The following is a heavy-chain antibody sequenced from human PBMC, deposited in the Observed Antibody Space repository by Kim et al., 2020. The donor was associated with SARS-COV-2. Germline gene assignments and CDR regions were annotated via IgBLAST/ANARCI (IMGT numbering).Heavy chain of an antibody. D-gene: IGHD3-22*01. CDR3: ARTTGGYYYDSSGYSYYYYYYGMDV. V-gene: IGHV4-59*01. Sequence: SETLSLTCNVSGGSISSYYWSWIRQPPGKGLEWIGYIYYSGSTNYNPSLKSRVTISVDTSKNQFSLKLSSVTAADTAVYYCARTTGGYYYDSSGYSYYYYYYGMDVWGQGTTVTVSS. CDR1: GGSISSYY. J-gene: IGHJ6*02. CDR2: IYYSGST.